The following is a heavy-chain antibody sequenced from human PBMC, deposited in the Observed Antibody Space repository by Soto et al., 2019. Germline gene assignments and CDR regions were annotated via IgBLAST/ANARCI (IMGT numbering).Heavy chain of an antibody. Sequence: QVQLVQSGAEVKKPGASVKVSCKASGYTFTSYAMHWVRQAPGQRLEWMGWINAGNGNTKYSQKFQGRVTITRDTSASTAYIELSSLRSEDTAVYYCARTDYCSGGSCSEYFQHWGQGTLVTVSS. CDR3: ARTDYCSGGSCSEYFQH. CDR1: GYTFTSYA. CDR2: INAGNGNT. V-gene: IGHV1-3*01. D-gene: IGHD2-15*01. J-gene: IGHJ1*01.